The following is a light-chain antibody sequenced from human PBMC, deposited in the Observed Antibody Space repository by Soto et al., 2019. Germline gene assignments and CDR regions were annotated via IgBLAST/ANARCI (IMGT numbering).Light chain of an antibody. Sequence: EIVMTQSPATLSVSPGERATLPCRASQSVNSNLAWYQQKPGQAPRLLIYRASTRATGIPARFSGSGSGTDFTLTISRLEPEDFAVYYCQQYGSSPGTFGQGTKVDIK. CDR3: QQYGSSPGT. J-gene: IGKJ1*01. CDR1: QSVNSN. CDR2: RAS. V-gene: IGKV3-15*01.